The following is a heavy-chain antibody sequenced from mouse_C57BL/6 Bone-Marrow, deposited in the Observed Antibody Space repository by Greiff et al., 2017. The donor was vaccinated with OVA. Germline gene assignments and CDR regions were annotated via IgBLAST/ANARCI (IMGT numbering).Heavy chain of an antibody. J-gene: IGHJ3*01. CDR3: ARDQPRGFAY. CDR2: ISDGGSYT. D-gene: IGHD6-1*01. V-gene: IGHV5-4*01. Sequence: DVHLVESGGGLVKPGGSLKLSCAASGFTFSSYAMSWVRQTPEKRLEWVATISDGGSYTYYPDNVKGRFTISRDNAKNNLYLQMSHLKSEDTAMYYCARDQPRGFAYWGQGTLVTVSA. CDR1: GFTFSSYA.